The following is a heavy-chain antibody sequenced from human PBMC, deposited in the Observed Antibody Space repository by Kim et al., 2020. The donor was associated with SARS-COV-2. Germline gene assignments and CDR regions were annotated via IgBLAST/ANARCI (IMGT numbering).Heavy chain of an antibody. D-gene: IGHD5-12*01. Sequence: ASVKVSCKASGYTFTSYAMHWVRQAPGQRLEWMGWINAGNGNTKYSQKFQGRVTITRDTSASTAYMELSSLRSEDTAVYYCARGSGATNLFDYWGQGTLVTVSS. J-gene: IGHJ4*02. V-gene: IGHV1-3*01. CDR1: GYTFTSYA. CDR2: INAGNGNT. CDR3: ARGSGATNLFDY.